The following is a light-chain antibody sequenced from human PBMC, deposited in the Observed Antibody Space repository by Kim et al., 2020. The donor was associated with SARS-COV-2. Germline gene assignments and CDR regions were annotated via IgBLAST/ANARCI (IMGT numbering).Light chain of an antibody. CDR2: EDK. Sequence: TVTISCTRSSGSIASSYVQWHQQRPGSAPTTLIYEDKQRPSGVPDRFSGSIDSSSNSASLTISGLKTEDEADYYCQSSDSSNLHVVFGGGTQLTVL. CDR3: QSSDSSNLHVV. CDR1: SGSIASSY. V-gene: IGLV6-57*03. J-gene: IGLJ2*01.